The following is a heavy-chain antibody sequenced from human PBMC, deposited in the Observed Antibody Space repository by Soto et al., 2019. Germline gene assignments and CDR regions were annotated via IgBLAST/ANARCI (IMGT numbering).Heavy chain of an antibody. CDR2: IYYSGST. CDR1: GGSISSGGYY. D-gene: IGHD2-15*01. CDR3: ARGDCSGGSCYHDY. J-gene: IGHJ4*02. V-gene: IGHV4-31*03. Sequence: SETLSLTCTVSGGSISSGGYYWSWIRQHPGKGLEWIGYIYYSGSTYYNPSLKSRVTISVDTSKNQFSLKLSSVTAADTAVYYCARGDCSGGSCYHDYWGQGTLVTVSS.